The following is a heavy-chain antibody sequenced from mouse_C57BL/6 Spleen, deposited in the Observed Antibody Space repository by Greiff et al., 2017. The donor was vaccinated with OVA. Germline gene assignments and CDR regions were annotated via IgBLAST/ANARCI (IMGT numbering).Heavy chain of an antibody. Sequence: QVQLKQSGAELVRPGASVKLSCKASGYTFTDYYINWVKQRPGQGLEWIARIYPGSGNTYYNEKFKGKATLTAEKSSSTAYMQLSSLTSEDSAVYFCARSRIYYEGFAYWGQGTLVTVSA. CDR3: ARSRIYYEGFAY. CDR2: IYPGSGNT. D-gene: IGHD2-4*01. J-gene: IGHJ3*01. CDR1: GYTFTDYY. V-gene: IGHV1-76*01.